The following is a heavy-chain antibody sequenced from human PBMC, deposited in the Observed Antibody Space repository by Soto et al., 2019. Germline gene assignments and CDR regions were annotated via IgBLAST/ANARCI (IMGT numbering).Heavy chain of an antibody. Sequence: GGSLRLSCAASGFTFSSYAMSWVRQAPGKGLEWVPAISGSGGSTYYADSVKGRFTISRDNSKNTLYLQMNSLRAEDTAVYYCANGALYYYVWRGPVQYYDVIDVWGQGTTVTVSS. J-gene: IGHJ6*02. CDR3: ANGALYYYVWRGPVQYYDVIDV. CDR2: ISGSGGST. V-gene: IGHV3-23*01. D-gene: IGHD3-10*02. CDR1: GFTFSSYA.